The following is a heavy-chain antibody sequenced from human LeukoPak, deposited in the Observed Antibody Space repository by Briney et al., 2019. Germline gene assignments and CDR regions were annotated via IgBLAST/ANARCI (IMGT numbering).Heavy chain of an antibody. D-gene: IGHD3-16*01. CDR1: GYTFTGYY. CDR3: ARDSVGEGTGD. V-gene: IGHV1-2*02. Sequence: ASVKVSCKASGYTFTGYYIHWVRQAPGQGLEWMGWINPNSGGISYAQKFQGRVTMTRDTSISTVYMELSRLRYDDTAVYYCARDSVGEGTGDWGQGTLVTVSS. CDR2: INPNSGGI. J-gene: IGHJ4*02.